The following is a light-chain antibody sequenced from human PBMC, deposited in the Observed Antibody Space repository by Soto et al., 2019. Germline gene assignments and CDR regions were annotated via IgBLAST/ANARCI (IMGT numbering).Light chain of an antibody. J-gene: IGKJ1*01. Sequence: IVLTQSPATLSLSTGARATLSCRAGQSVSNYLAWYQQQPCQAPRLLIYDTFNRATGIPARFSGSGSGTDFTLTISSLEPEDLAVYFCVQRSTWPWTCGQGTKVEIK. CDR3: VQRSTWPWT. V-gene: IGKV3-11*01. CDR1: QSVSNY. CDR2: DTF.